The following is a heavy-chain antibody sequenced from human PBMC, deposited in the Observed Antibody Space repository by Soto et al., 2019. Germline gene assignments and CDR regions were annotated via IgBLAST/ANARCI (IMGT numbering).Heavy chain of an antibody. CDR2: ISYDGSNK. CDR3: AREVNSVRSAFDI. Sequence: PGGSLRLSCAASGFTFSSYAMHWVRQAPGKGLEWVAVISYDGSNKYYADSVKGRFTISRDNSKNTLYLQMNSLRAEDTAVYYCAREVNSVRSAFDIWGQGTMVTVSS. V-gene: IGHV3-30-3*01. CDR1: GFTFSSYA. J-gene: IGHJ3*02. D-gene: IGHD1-26*01.